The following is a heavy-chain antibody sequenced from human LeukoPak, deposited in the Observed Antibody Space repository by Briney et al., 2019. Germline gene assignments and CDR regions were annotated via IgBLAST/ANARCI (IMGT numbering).Heavy chain of an antibody. CDR3: ANSVSSSWYTYYYYYYMDV. CDR1: GGTFSSYA. V-gene: IGHV1-69*13. Sequence: SVKVSCKASGGTFSSYAISWVRQAPGQGLEWMGGIIPIFGTANYAQKFQGRVTNTADESTSTAYMELSSPRSKDTAVYYCANSVSSSWYTYYYYYYMDVWGKGTTVTVSS. CDR2: IIPIFGTA. D-gene: IGHD6-13*01. J-gene: IGHJ6*03.